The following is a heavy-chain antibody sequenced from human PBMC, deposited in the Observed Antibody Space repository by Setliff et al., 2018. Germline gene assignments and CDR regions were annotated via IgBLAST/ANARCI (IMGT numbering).Heavy chain of an antibody. J-gene: IGHJ4*02. CDR3: ARVTIAVAGYFDF. CDR2: IGAYNGNT. V-gene: IGHV1-18*01. CDR1: GYTFTNYG. D-gene: IGHD6-19*01. Sequence: ASVKVSCKASGYTFTNYGVTWVRQAPGQGLEWMGWIGAYNGNTYNAHKFQGRVTMTSDTSTSTAYMELRSLRSDDTAVYYCARVTIAVAGYFDFWGQGTLVTGS.